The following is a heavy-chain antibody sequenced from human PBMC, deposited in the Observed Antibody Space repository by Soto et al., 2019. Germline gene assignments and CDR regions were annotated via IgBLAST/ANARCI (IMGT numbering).Heavy chain of an antibody. V-gene: IGHV1-69*17. Sequence: QVQLVESGAEVKKPGSSVKVSCKASGGTFTSFAISWVRQAPGQGLEWMGGIVPLFGIPNYAQKFQGRLTITADRSASTVFMELSSLGSEDTAIYYCACSTYRENLTGFFDYSYYGMDVWGQGTTVTVSS. CDR2: IVPLFGIP. CDR3: ACSTYRENLTGFFDYSYYGMDV. CDR1: GGTFTSFA. J-gene: IGHJ6*02. D-gene: IGHD3-9*01.